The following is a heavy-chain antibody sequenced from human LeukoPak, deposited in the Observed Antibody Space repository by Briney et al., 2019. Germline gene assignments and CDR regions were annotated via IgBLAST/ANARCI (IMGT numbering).Heavy chain of an antibody. J-gene: IGHJ6*02. V-gene: IGHV3-48*03. CDR1: AFSFSSYE. Sequence: QPGGSLRLSCAASAFSFSSYEMNWVRQAPGKGLEWDSYISSSGSAIYHADSVKGRFTISRDNAKNSLFLQMNSLRAEDTAAYYCARRSHYFYYAMDVWGQGTTVTVSS. CDR3: ARRSHYFYYAMDV. D-gene: IGHD1-26*01. CDR2: ISSSGSAI.